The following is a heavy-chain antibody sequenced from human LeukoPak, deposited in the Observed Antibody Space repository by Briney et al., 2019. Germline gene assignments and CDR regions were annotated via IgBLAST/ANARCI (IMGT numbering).Heavy chain of an antibody. V-gene: IGHV3-74*01. Sequence: GGSLRLSCAASGFTFSRYWMHWARQAPGKGLVWVSGINSDGSNTSYADSVKGRFTISRDNSKNTLYLQMNSLRAEDTAVYYCAKAAGPGDYWGQGTLVTVSS. J-gene: IGHJ4*02. CDR1: GFTFSRYW. CDR3: AKAAGPGDY. CDR2: INSDGSNT. D-gene: IGHD6-25*01.